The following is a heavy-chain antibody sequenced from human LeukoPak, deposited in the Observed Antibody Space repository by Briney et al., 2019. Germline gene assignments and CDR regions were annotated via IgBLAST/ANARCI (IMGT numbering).Heavy chain of an antibody. D-gene: IGHD3-22*01. CDR3: ARWIGALTTYYYDSSGYLD. J-gene: IGHJ4*02. Sequence: LGESLKISCKGSGYTFTTYWIGWVRQMPGKGLEWMGIIYPGDSDTRYSPSFQGQVTISADKSISTAYLQWSSLKASDTAMYYCARWIGALTTYYYDSSGYLDWGQGTLVTVSS. V-gene: IGHV5-51*01. CDR2: IYPGDSDT. CDR1: GYTFTTYW.